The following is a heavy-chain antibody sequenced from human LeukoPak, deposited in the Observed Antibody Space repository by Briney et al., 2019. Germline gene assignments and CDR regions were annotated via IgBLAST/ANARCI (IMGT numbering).Heavy chain of an antibody. Sequence: GGSLRLSCAASGFTFSSYAMSWVRQAPGKGLEWVSAISGSGGSTYYADSVKGRFTISRDNSKNTLYLQMNSLRAEDTAVYYCARGPTPYSGSYSLPDYWGQGTLVTVSS. CDR3: ARGPTPYSGSYSLPDY. D-gene: IGHD1-26*01. V-gene: IGHV3-23*01. CDR2: ISGSGGST. J-gene: IGHJ4*02. CDR1: GFTFSSYA.